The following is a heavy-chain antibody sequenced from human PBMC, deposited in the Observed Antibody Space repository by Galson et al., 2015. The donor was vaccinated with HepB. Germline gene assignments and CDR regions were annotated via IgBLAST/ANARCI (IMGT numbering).Heavy chain of an antibody. CDR3: VKDRCLWTPTNWYFDL. J-gene: IGHJ2*01. CDR1: GFSFSSHG. D-gene: IGHD3/OR15-3a*01. Sequence: SLRLSCAASGFSFSSHGMHWVRQAPGKGLEWLAVMWFDGSNDYYGDSVKGRFTISRDNSKKTLYLQMNSLTVEDTALYYCVKDRCLWTPTNWYFDLWGRGTLVTVSP. V-gene: IGHV3-33*06. CDR2: MWFDGSND.